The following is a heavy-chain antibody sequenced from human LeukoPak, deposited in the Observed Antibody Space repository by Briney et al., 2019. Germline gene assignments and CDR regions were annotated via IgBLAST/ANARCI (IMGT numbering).Heavy chain of an antibody. D-gene: IGHD2-15*01. V-gene: IGHV3-48*03. CDR1: GFTFSSYD. CDR2: ISSSGSTI. J-gene: IGHJ4*02. Sequence: GGSLRLSCAASGFTFSSYDMNWVRQAPGKGLEWVSYISSSGSTIYYADSVKGRFTISRDNAKNSLYLQMNSLRAEDTAVYYCARERKQRDIAVVVAARYYFDYWGQGTLVTVSS. CDR3: ARERKQRDIAVVVAARYYFDY.